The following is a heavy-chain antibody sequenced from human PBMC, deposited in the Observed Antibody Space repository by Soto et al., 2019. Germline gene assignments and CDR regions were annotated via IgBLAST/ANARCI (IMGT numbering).Heavy chain of an antibody. Sequence: PSETLSLTCAVYGGSFSGYYWSWIRQPPGKGLEWIGEINHSGSTNYNPSLKSRVTISVDTSKNQFSLKLSSVTAADTAVYYCARASGGVVVPAAVDYWGQGTLVTVSS. CDR3: ARASGGVVVPAAVDY. J-gene: IGHJ4*02. V-gene: IGHV4-34*01. CDR1: GGSFSGYY. CDR2: INHSGST. D-gene: IGHD2-2*01.